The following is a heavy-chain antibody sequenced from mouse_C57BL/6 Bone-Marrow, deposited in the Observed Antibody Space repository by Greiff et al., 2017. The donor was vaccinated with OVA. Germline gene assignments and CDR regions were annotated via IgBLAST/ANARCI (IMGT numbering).Heavy chain of an antibody. CDR2: INPYNGDT. D-gene: IGHD1-1*01. CDR1: GYSFTGYF. CDR3: ARERGYYYGSSSWFAY. J-gene: IGHJ3*01. Sequence: VQLKESGPELVKPGASVKISCKASGYSFTGYFMNWVKQSHGKSLEWIGRINPYNGDTFYNQKFKGKATLTVDKSSSTAHMELLSLTSEDFAVYYCARERGYYYGSSSWFAYWGQGTLVTVSA. V-gene: IGHV1-37*01.